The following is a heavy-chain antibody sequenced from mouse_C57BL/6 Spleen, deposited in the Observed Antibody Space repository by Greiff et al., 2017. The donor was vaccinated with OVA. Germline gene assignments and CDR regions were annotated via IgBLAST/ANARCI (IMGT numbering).Heavy chain of an antibody. D-gene: IGHD4-1*01. CDR2: IDPSDSYP. CDR3: ARKGTGTGYFDY. V-gene: IGHV1-69*01. Sequence: QVQLQQPGAELVMPGASVKLSCKASGYTFTSYWMHWVKQRPGQGLEWIGEIDPSDSYPNYTQKFKGKSTLTVDKSSSTAYMQISSLTSEDSAVYDCARKGTGTGYFDYWGQGTTLTVSS. J-gene: IGHJ2*01. CDR1: GYTFTSYW.